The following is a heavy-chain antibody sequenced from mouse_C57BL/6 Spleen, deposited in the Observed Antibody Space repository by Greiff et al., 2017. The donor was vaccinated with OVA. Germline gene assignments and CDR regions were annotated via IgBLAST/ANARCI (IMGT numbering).Heavy chain of an antibody. D-gene: IGHD2-2*01. CDR2: IDPSDSYT. CDR3: ARGTGSRFDY. V-gene: IGHV1-50*01. CDR1: GYTFTSYW. J-gene: IGHJ2*01. Sequence: VQLQESGAELVKPGASVKLSCKASGYTFTSYWMQWVKQRPGQGLEWIGEIDPSDSYTNYNQKFKGKATLTVDTSSSTAYMQLSSLTSEDSAVYYCARGTGSRFDYWGQGTTRTVSS.